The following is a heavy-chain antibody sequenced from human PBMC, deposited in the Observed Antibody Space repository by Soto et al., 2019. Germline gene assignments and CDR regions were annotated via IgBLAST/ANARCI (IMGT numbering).Heavy chain of an antibody. V-gene: IGHV4-30-2*01. CDR3: ARTHYGDLTHFDY. CDR1: GGSISSGGYT. J-gene: IGHJ4*02. D-gene: IGHD4-17*01. Sequence: PSETLSLTCTVSGGSISSGGYTWTWIRQPPGQGLEWIGYTYHSGSPYYNPSLKSRVTISVDRSKNQFSLKLSSVTAADTAVYYCARTHYGDLTHFDYWGQGTLVTVSS. CDR2: TYHSGSP.